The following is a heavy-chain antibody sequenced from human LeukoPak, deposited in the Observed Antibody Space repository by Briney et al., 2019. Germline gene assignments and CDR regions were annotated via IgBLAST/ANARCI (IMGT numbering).Heavy chain of an antibody. D-gene: IGHD6-13*01. Sequence: KPSETLSLTCTVSGGSISSYYWSWIRQPPGKGLEWIGYIYYSGSTNYNPSLKSRVTISVDTSKNQFSLKLSSVTAADTAVYYCARGVGYSSSWGYWGQGTLVTVSS. CDR2: IYYSGST. CDR1: GGSISSYY. V-gene: IGHV4-59*08. CDR3: ARGVGYSSSWGY. J-gene: IGHJ4*02.